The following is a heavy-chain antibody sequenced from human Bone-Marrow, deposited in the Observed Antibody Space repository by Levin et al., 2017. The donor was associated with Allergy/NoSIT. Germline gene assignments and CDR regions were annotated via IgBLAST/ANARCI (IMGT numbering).Heavy chain of an antibody. CDR3: ARLQYDILPGDYIHCNY. D-gene: IGHD3-9*01. J-gene: IGHJ4*02. V-gene: IGHV2-5*02. Sequence: SGPTLVKPTQTLTLTCTFSGFSLTTSGVGVGWIRQPPGKGLEWLALIYWDDAKRSPSSLKTRLTITKDTSKNQVDRAMTNMDPVDTATYDCARLQYDILPGDYIHCNYWGQGTLVTVSS. CDR2: IYWDDAK. CDR1: GFSLTTSGVG.